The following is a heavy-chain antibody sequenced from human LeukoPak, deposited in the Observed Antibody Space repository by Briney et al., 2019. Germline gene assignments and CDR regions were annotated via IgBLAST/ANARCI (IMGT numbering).Heavy chain of an antibody. V-gene: IGHV1-69*04. Sequence: SVKVSCKASGGTFSSYAISWVRQAPGQGLEWMGRIIPILGIANYAQKFQGRVTITAVKSTSTAYMELSSLRSEDTAVYYCARDIIVATIAYYYYGMDVWGQGTTVTVSS. CDR3: ARDIIVATIAYYYYGMDV. D-gene: IGHD5-12*01. J-gene: IGHJ6*02. CDR1: GGTFSSYA. CDR2: IIPILGIA.